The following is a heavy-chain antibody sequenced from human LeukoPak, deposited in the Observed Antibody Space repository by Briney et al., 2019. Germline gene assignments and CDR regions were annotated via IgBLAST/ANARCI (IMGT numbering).Heavy chain of an antibody. D-gene: IGHD4-17*01. CDR2: ISYDGSNK. V-gene: IGHV3-30-3*01. J-gene: IGHJ4*02. CDR3: ARDSPYGDYGD. CDR1: GFTFSSYA. Sequence: GGSLRLSCAASGFTFSSYAMHWVRQAPGKGLEWVAVISYDGSNKYYADSVKGRFTTSRDNSKNTLYLQMNSLRAKDTAVYYCARDSPYGDYGDWGQGTLVTVSS.